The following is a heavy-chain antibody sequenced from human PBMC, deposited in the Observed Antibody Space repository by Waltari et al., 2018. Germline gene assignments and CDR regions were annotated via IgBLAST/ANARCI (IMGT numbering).Heavy chain of an antibody. V-gene: IGHV4-59*01. D-gene: IGHD1-26*01. CDR3: ARGQGVSGSYYSLSRSLYMDV. J-gene: IGHJ6*03. CDR2: IYYSGST. CDR1: GGSISSYY. Sequence: QVQLQESGPGLVKPSETLSLTCTVSGGSISSYYWSWIRQPPGKGLEWIGYIYYSGSTNYNPSLKSRVTISVDTSKNQFSLKLSSVTAVDTAVYYCARGQGVSGSYYSLSRSLYMDVWGKGTTVTVSS.